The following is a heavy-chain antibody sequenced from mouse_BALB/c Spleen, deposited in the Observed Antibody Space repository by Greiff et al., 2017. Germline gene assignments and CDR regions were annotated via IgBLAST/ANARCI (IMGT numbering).Heavy chain of an antibody. CDR3: HDGGSPYYYAMDY. Sequence: QVQLQQSGAELVRPGTSVKVSCKASGYAFTNYLIEWVKQRPGQGLEWIGVINPGSGGTNYNEKFKGKATLTADKSSSTAYMQLSSLTSDDSAVYFCHDGGSPYYYAMDYWGQGTSVTVSS. V-gene: IGHV1-54*03. CDR1: GYAFTNYL. CDR2: INPGSGGT. D-gene: IGHD1-1*02. J-gene: IGHJ4*01.